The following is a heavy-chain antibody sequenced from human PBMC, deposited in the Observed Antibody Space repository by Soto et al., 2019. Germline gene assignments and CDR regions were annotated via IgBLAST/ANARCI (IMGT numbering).Heavy chain of an antibody. V-gene: IGHV3-7*01. Sequence: EVQLVESGGGLVQPGGSLGLSCAVSGFTFRTYGMSWVRQAAGKGLEWVANINQDGSEKYYVDSVKGRFTISRDNAKNSLYLQMNSLRAEDTAVYHCTTDHPYYYDGSAYDHWGQGTLAIVSS. CDR1: GFTFRTYG. CDR2: INQDGSEK. J-gene: IGHJ4*02. D-gene: IGHD3-22*01. CDR3: TTDHPYYYDGSAYDH.